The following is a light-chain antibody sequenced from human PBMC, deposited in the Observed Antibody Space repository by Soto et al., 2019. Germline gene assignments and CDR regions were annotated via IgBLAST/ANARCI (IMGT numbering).Light chain of an antibody. CDR3: QQYGYLVT. CDR1: QSITNNY. J-gene: IGKJ4*01. Sequence: EIVLTQSPGTLSLSPGERDTLSCRASQSITNNYLAWYQQNPGRAHRLLIYGASSRATGIPDRFSGSGSGTDFTLTISRLEPEDFAMYYCQQYGYLVTFGGGTKVEIK. V-gene: IGKV3-20*01. CDR2: GAS.